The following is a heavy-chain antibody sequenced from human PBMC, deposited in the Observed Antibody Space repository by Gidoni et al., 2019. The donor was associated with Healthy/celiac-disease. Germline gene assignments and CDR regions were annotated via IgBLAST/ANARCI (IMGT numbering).Heavy chain of an antibody. CDR3: AKVAVLRYFDWLPD. CDR2: ISCIGGST. D-gene: IGHD3-9*01. Sequence: EVQLLESGGGLVQPGGSLRLSCAASGFTFSSYARGWVRQAPGKGLEWVSAISCIGGSTYYADSVKGRFTISRDNSKNTLYLQMNSLRAEDTAVYYCAKVAVLRYFDWLPDWGQGTLVTVSS. J-gene: IGHJ4*02. CDR1: GFTFSSYA. V-gene: IGHV3-23*01.